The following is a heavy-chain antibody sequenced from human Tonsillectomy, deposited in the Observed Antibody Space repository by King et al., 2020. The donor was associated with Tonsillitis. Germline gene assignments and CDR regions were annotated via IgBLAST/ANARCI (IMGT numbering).Heavy chain of an antibody. V-gene: IGHV3-21*01. CDR3: AGDGGYCSSTSCYEQYFQH. CDR2: ISSSTSYI. D-gene: IGHD2-2*01. CDR1: GFTFSSYS. J-gene: IGHJ1*01. Sequence: VQLVESGGGLVKPGGSLRLSCAASGFTFSSYSMNWVRQAPGKGLEWVSSISSSTSYIYYADSVKGRFTISRDNAKNSLYLQMNSLRAEDTAVYYCAGDGGYCSSTSCYEQYFQHWGQGTLVTVSS.